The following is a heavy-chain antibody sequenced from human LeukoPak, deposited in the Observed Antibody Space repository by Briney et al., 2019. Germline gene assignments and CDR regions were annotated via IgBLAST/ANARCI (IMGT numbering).Heavy chain of an antibody. Sequence: SETLSLTCAVYGGSFSGYYWSWIRQPPGKGLEWIGEINHSGSTNYNPSLKSRVTISVDRSKNQFSLKLSSVTAADTAVYYCARVRVLRYFDWLLFSGWFDPWGQGTLVTVSS. J-gene: IGHJ5*02. CDR2: INHSGST. CDR1: GGSFSGYY. D-gene: IGHD3-9*01. CDR3: ARVRVLRYFDWLLFSGWFDP. V-gene: IGHV4-34*01.